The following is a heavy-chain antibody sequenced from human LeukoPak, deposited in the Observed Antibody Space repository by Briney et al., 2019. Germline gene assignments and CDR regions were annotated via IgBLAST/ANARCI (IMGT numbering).Heavy chain of an antibody. J-gene: IGHJ4*02. Sequence: SETLSLTCTVSGGSISSYYWSWIRQPPGKGLEWIGYIYYSGSTNYNPSLKSRVTISVDTSKNQFSLKLSSVTAADTAVYYCARERCSSTTCYFDYWGQGTLVSVSS. CDR3: ARERCSSTTCYFDY. CDR2: IYYSGST. CDR1: GGSISSYY. V-gene: IGHV4-59*01. D-gene: IGHD2-2*01.